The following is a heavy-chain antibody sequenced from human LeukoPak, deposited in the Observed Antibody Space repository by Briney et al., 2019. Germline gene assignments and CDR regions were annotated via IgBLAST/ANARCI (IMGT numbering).Heavy chain of an antibody. CDR2: INPSGGST. V-gene: IGHV1-46*01. CDR3: ARGSTMVRGAQNWFDP. CDR1: GYTFTSYY. J-gene: IGHJ5*02. D-gene: IGHD3-10*01. Sequence: ASVKVSCKASGYTFTSYYMHWVRQAPGQGLEWMGIINPSGGSTSYAQKFQGRVTMTRDTSTSTVYMELSSLRSEDTAVYYCARGSTMVRGAQNWFDPWGQGTLVTVSS.